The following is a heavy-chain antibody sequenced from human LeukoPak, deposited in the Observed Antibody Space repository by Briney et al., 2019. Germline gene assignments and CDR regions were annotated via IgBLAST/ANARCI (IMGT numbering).Heavy chain of an antibody. CDR3: ARGVAAAGIDY. Sequence: SETLSLTCGVSGGSFRGYFWSWIRKPPGKGLEWIGEINHSGSTNYNPSLKSRVTISVDTSKNQFSLKLSSVTAADTAVYYCARGVAAAGIDYWGQGTLVTVSS. CDR1: GGSFRGYF. J-gene: IGHJ4*02. V-gene: IGHV4-34*01. D-gene: IGHD6-13*01. CDR2: INHSGST.